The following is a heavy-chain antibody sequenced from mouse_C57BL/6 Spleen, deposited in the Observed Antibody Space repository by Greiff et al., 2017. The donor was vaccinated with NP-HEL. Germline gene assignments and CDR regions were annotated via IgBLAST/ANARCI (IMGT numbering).Heavy chain of an antibody. CDR2: ISSGSSTI. CDR1: GFTFSDYG. J-gene: IGHJ2*01. D-gene: IGHD2-4*01. CDR3: ARDDYDQYYFDY. Sequence: VQLKESGGGLVKPGGSLKLSCAASGFTFSDYGMHWVRQAPEKGLEWVAYISSGSSTIYYADTVKGRFTISRDNAKNTLFLQMTSLRSEDTAMYYCARDDYDQYYFDYWGQGTTLTVSS. V-gene: IGHV5-17*01.